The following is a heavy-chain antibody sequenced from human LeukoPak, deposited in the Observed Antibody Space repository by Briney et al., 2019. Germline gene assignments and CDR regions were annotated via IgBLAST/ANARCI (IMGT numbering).Heavy chain of an antibody. CDR1: GGSIHSY. CDR3: ARHVVPAARHKIKYYYYMDV. Sequence: SETLSLTCTVSGGSIHSYWSWIRQPPGKGLEWIGEINHSGSTNYNPSLKSRVTISVDTSKNQFSLKLSSVTAADTAVYYCARHVVPAARHKIKYYYYMDVWGKGTTVTISS. D-gene: IGHD2-2*01. CDR2: INHSGST. V-gene: IGHV4-34*01. J-gene: IGHJ6*03.